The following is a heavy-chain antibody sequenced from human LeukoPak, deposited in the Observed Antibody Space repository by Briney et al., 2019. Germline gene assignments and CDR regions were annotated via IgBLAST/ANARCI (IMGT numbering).Heavy chain of an antibody. D-gene: IGHD6-13*01. CDR2: ISAYNGYT. Sequence: ASVKVSCKASGYTFASYDISWVRQAPGQGLEWMGWISAYNGYTNYAQNFQGRVAMTTDTSTSTAYLQLNSLKASDTAMYYCARTQLHKQQDYWGRGTLVTVSS. J-gene: IGHJ4*02. CDR1: GYTFASYD. CDR3: ARTQLHKQQDY. V-gene: IGHV1-18*01.